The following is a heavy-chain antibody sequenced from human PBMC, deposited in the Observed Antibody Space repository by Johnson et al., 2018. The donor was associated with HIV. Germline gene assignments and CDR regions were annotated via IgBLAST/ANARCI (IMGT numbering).Heavy chain of an antibody. CDR2: ISYDGSNK. D-gene: IGHD3-22*01. V-gene: IGHV3-30*18. CDR3: AKDVGNYWPDAFDI. CDR1: GFTFSNYG. Sequence: QVQLVESGGGLVQPGGSLRLSCAASGFTFSNYGMHWVRQAPGKGLEWVAVISYDGSNKYYADSVKGRFTISSDNSKNTVYHQMNSLKTEDTAVYYCAKDVGNYWPDAFDIWGQGTLVTVSS. J-gene: IGHJ3*02.